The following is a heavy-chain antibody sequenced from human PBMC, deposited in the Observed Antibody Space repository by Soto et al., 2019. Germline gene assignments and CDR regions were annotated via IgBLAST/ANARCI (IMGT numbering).Heavy chain of an antibody. CDR3: ANIHYGSLDY. J-gene: IGHJ4*02. Sequence: PGGSLRLSCASSGFTLSMSAVNWVRQAPGKGLEWVSYISDSGDRTYYADSVKGRFTISRDRSKNTVSLQMDSLRAEDTAVYYCANIHYGSLDYWGQGTLVTVSS. CDR2: ISDSGDRT. D-gene: IGHD4-17*01. V-gene: IGHV3-23*01. CDR1: GFTLSMSA.